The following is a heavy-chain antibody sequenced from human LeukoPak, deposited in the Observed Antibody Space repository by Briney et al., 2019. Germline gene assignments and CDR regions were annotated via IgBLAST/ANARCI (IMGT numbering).Heavy chain of an antibody. CDR3: ARVVGGIRYFDWPYYMDV. J-gene: IGHJ6*03. CDR2: ISAYNGNT. Sequence: ASVKVSCKAFGYTFTSYGISWVRQAPGQGLEWMGWISAYNGNTNYAQKFQGRVTMTTDTSTSTAYMELRSLRSDDTAVYYCARVVGGIRYFDWPYYMDVWGKGTTVTISS. D-gene: IGHD3-9*01. CDR1: GYTFTSYG. V-gene: IGHV1-18*01.